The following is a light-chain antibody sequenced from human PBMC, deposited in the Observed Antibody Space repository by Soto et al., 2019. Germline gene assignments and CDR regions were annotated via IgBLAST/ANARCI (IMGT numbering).Light chain of an antibody. CDR1: QSTISG. V-gene: IGKV1-5*01. CDR3: QQYHIDLT. Sequence: DIQMPQSPSTLSASVGDRVTINCLARQSTISGLAWYQQKPGKAPKLLIYDASSLESGVPSRFSGSVSGTEFSLTTSSPQPYDFATYYCQQYHIDLTGGGGPEVEIK. J-gene: IGKJ4*02. CDR2: DAS.